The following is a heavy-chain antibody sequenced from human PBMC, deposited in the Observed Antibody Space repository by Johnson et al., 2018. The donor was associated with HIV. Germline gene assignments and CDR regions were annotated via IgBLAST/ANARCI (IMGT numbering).Heavy chain of an antibody. D-gene: IGHD1-14*01. CDR2: IWYDGSNK. J-gene: IGHJ3*02. CDR1: GFTFSSYG. Sequence: QVQLVASGGGVVQPGGSLRLSCAASGFTFSSYGMHWVRQAPGKGLEWVAVIWYDGSNKYYADSVKGRFTISRDNSKNTLYLQMNSLRAEDTAVYYCAKDNPGVSHAFDIWGQGTMVTVSS. CDR3: AKDNPGVSHAFDI. V-gene: IGHV3-33*06.